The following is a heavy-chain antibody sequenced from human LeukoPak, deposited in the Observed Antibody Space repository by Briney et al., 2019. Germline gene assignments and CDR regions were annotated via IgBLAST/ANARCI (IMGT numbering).Heavy chain of an antibody. V-gene: IGHV3-30*02. CDR2: IRYDGSNS. CDR3: ARGRLSGNSAFEI. J-gene: IGHJ3*02. Sequence: AGGSLRLSCAASGFTFSGYGMHWVRQAPGKGLEWVAFIRYDGSNSYYADSVKGRFTVSRDNSKNTLYLQMNSLRAEDTAVYYCARGRLSGNSAFEIWGQGTPVTVSS. D-gene: IGHD5-12*01. CDR1: GFTFSGYG.